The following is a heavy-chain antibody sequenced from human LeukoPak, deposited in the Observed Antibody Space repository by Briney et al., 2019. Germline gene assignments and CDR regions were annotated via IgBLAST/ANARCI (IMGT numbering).Heavy chain of an antibody. J-gene: IGHJ4*02. CDR2: INPNSGGT. D-gene: IGHD3-9*01. CDR3: AREGDFDWLLPDY. CDR1: GYTFTGYH. Sequence: ASVKVSCKPSGYTFTGYHIHWVRQAPGQGLEWMGWINPNSGGTNLAQKFEGRVTMTRVTSISTAYMELSRLKSDDTAVYYCAREGDFDWLLPDYWGQGTLVTVSS. V-gene: IGHV1-2*02.